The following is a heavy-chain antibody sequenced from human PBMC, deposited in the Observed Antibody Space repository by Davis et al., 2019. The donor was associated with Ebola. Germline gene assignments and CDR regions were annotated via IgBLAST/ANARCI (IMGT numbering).Heavy chain of an antibody. J-gene: IGHJ3*02. CDR2: IYYSGST. Sequence: MPSETLSLTCTVSGGSISSSSYYWGWIRQPPGKGLEWIGSIYYSGSTYYNPSLKSRVTISVDTSKNQFSLKLSSVTAADTAVYYCAKTIRFLEWLPLTQDAFDIWGQGTMVTVSS. V-gene: IGHV4-39*01. CDR1: GGSISSSSYY. D-gene: IGHD3-3*01. CDR3: AKTIRFLEWLPLTQDAFDI.